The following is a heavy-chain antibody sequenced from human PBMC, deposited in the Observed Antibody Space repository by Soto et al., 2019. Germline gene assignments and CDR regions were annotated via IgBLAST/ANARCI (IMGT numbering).Heavy chain of an antibody. CDR3: ARSSYRRDGYNPPGHYSGMDV. Sequence: QVQLVESGGGVVQPGRSLRLSCAASGFTFSDYGTHWVRQAPGKGLKWVAVIWNDGSKKFYADSVKGRFTISRDNSKNTLYLQMNRLRDEDAAVYYCARSSYRRDGYNPPGHYSGMDVWGQGNPVTVSS. D-gene: IGHD5-12*01. CDR2: IWNDGSKK. J-gene: IGHJ6*02. V-gene: IGHV3-33*01. CDR1: GFTFSDYG.